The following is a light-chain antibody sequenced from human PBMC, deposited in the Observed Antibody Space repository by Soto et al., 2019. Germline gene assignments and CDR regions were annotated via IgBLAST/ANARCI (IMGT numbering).Light chain of an antibody. V-gene: IGKV3-20*01. Sequence: EVVLTQSPGTLSLSPGERATFSCRASQSVSSNYLAWYQQKPGQAPRLLIYGAFNRAAGIPARFSGSRSGTDFTLTISSVEPEDFAVYYCQQYGSSPLTFGGGTKVAIK. CDR3: QQYGSSPLT. CDR2: GAF. J-gene: IGKJ4*01. CDR1: QSVSSNY.